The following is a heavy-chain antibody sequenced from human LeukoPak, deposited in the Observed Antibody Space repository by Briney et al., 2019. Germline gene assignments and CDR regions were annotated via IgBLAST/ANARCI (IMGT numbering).Heavy chain of an antibody. J-gene: IGHJ6*02. CDR3: ARLPLRSIAVGYYGMDV. D-gene: IGHD6-6*01. V-gene: IGHV1-69*13. Sequence: SVKVSCKASGGTFSSYAISWVRQAPGQGLEWMGGIIPIFGTANYAQKFQGRVTITADESTTTAYMELSSLGSEDTAVYYCARLPLRSIAVGYYGMDVWGQGTTVTVSS. CDR1: GGTFSSYA. CDR2: IIPIFGTA.